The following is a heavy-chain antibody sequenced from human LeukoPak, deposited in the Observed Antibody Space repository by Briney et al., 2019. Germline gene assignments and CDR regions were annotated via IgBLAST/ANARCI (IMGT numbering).Heavy chain of an antibody. J-gene: IGHJ6*02. CDR3: ARDRPQYSSSWSIYYYYYGMDI. CDR2: INPNSGGT. Sequence: ASVKVSCKASGYTFTGYYMHWVRQAPGQGLEWMGWINPNSGGTNYAQKFQGRVTMTRDTSNSTAYMELSRQRSDDTAVYYCARDRPQYSSSWSIYYYYYGMDIWGQGTTVTVSS. CDR1: GYTFTGYY. V-gene: IGHV1-2*02. D-gene: IGHD6-13*01.